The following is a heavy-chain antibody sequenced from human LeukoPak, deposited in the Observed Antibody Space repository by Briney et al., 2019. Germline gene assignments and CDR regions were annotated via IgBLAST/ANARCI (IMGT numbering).Heavy chain of an antibody. D-gene: IGHD6-19*01. CDR2: ISYDGSNK. CDR3: AKDRPPYSSGWYYDY. CDR1: GFTFTSYS. Sequence: GGSLRLSCSASGFTFTSYSTNWVRQTPGKGLEWVAVISYDGSNKYYADSVKGRFTISRDNSKNTLYLQMNSLRAEDTAVYYCAKDRPPYSSGWYYDYWGQGTLVTVSS. J-gene: IGHJ4*02. V-gene: IGHV3-30*18.